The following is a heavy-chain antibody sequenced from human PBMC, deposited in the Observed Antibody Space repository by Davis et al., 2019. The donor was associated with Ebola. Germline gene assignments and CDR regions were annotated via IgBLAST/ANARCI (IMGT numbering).Heavy chain of an antibody. J-gene: IGHJ4*02. CDR1: GGSISSGGYS. Sequence: MPSETLSLTCAVSGGSISSGGYSWNWIRQPPGKGLEWIGYIYHSGSTYYNPSLKSRVTISVDTSKNQFSLKLSSVTAADTAVYYCASRNKYCSSTSCPRAFDYWGQGTLVTVSS. D-gene: IGHD2-2*01. CDR2: IYHSGST. V-gene: IGHV4-30-2*01. CDR3: ASRNKYCSSTSCPRAFDY.